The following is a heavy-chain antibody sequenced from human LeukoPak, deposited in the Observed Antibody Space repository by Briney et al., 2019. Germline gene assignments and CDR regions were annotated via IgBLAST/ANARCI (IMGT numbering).Heavy chain of an antibody. CDR1: GFTFSSYA. Sequence: PGGSLRLSCAASGFTFSSYAMHWVRQAPGKGLEWVAVISYDGSNKYYADSVKSRFTISRDNSKNTLYLQMNSLRAEDTAVYYCARDFVWAAPCTNGVCSQRGYSSSWSPPDYWGQGTLVTVSS. CDR2: ISYDGSNK. V-gene: IGHV3-30-3*01. CDR3: ARDFVWAAPCTNGVCSQRGYSSSWSPPDY. J-gene: IGHJ4*02. D-gene: IGHD2-8*01.